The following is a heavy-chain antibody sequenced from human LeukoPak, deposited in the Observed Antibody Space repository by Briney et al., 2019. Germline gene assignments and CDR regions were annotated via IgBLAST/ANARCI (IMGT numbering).Heavy chain of an antibody. D-gene: IGHD3-3*01. CDR3: ARVYYDFWSGPYFDY. CDR2: INDIGST. Sequence: SETLSLTCTVSRGSIRGYFWSWIRQPPGKGLEWIGYINDIGSTNYSPSLKSRVTISLDTSKNQFSLKLSSVTAADTAVYYCARVYYDFWSGPYFDYWGQGTLVTVSS. V-gene: IGHV4-59*08. CDR1: RGSIRGYF. J-gene: IGHJ4*02.